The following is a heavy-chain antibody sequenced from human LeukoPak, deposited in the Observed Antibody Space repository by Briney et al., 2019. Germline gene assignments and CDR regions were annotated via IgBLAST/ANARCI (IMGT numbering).Heavy chain of an antibody. D-gene: IGHD3-16*01. V-gene: IGHV3-11*04. CDR1: GFTFSDYY. J-gene: IGHJ3*02. Sequence: GGSLRLSCAASGFTFSDYYMSWLRQAPGKGLEWVAYISSSGSTIYYADSVKGRFTISRDNAKNSLYLQMNSLRAEDTAVYYCASAVMGDHDAFDIWGPGTMVTVSS. CDR2: ISSSGSTI. CDR3: ASAVMGDHDAFDI.